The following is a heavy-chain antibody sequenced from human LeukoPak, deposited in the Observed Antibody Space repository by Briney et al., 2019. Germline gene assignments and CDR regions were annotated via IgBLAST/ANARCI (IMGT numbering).Heavy chain of an antibody. CDR1: GYTFTGYY. Sequence: GASVKVSCKASGYTFTGYYMHWVRQAPGQGLEWMGWINPNSGGTNYAQKFQGRVTMTRDTSISTAYMELSRLRSDDTAVYYCARDYYGSGSYIADNPWGQGTLVTVSS. CDR3: ARDYYGSGSYIADNP. V-gene: IGHV1-2*02. J-gene: IGHJ5*02. CDR2: INPNSGGT. D-gene: IGHD3-10*01.